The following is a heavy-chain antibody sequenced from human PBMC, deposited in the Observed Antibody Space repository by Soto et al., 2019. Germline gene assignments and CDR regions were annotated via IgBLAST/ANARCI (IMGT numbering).Heavy chain of an antibody. CDR2: IYYSGST. CDR3: ARGDYYDSSAQAPIY. V-gene: IGHV4-30-4*01. Sequence: SETLSLTCTVSGGSISSGDYYWSWIRQPPGKGLEWIGYIYYSGSTYYNPSLKSRVTISVDTSKNQFSLKLSSVTAADTAVYYCARGDYYDSSAQAPIYWGQGTLVTVSS. D-gene: IGHD3-22*01. CDR1: GGSISSGDYY. J-gene: IGHJ4*02.